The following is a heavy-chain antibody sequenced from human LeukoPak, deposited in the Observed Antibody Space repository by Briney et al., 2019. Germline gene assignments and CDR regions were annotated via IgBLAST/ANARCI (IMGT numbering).Heavy chain of an antibody. J-gene: IGHJ6*02. CDR1: GFTVSSNY. V-gene: IGHV3-53*01. CDR2: IYSGGSP. CDR3: ARDGDIVVVVAARLNYYYYGMDV. Sequence: GGSLRLSCAASGFTVSSNYMSWVRQAPGKGLEWVSVIYSGGSPYYADSVKGRFTISRDNSKNTLYLQMNSLRAEDTAVYYCARDGDIVVVVAARLNYYYYGMDVWGQGTTVTVSS. D-gene: IGHD2-15*01.